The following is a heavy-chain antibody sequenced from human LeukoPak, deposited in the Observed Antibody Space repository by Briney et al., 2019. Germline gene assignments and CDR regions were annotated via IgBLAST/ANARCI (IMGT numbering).Heavy chain of an antibody. CDR2: IYHSGTT. Sequence: SETLSLTCAVSGVSISSRNWWTWVRQPPGQGLEWIGEIYHSGTTNYNPSLKSRVTISVDKSKNQFSLKLISVTAADTAVYYCVRDFYDSSSYDGFDIWGQGTMVTVSS. D-gene: IGHD3-22*01. V-gene: IGHV4-4*02. CDR1: GVSISSRNW. CDR3: VRDFYDSSSYDGFDI. J-gene: IGHJ3*02.